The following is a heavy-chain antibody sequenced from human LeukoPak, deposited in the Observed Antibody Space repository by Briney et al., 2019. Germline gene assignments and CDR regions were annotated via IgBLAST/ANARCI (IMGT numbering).Heavy chain of an antibody. Sequence: GGSLRLSCAASGFTFSGYAMSWVRQAPGKGLEWVPGISRRGDNTYYAESVKARLTISRDNYNNSLRLQIKSLRDEDPAVYFCAKRVLGKAGPFHCWGQGTLASVSS. CDR2: ISRRGDNT. V-gene: IGHV3-23*01. D-gene: IGHD3-10*01. CDR3: AKRVLGKAGPFHC. J-gene: IGHJ4*02. CDR1: GFTFSGYA.